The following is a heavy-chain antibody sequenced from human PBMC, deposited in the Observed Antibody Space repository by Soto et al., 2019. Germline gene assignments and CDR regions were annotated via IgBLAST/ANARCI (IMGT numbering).Heavy chain of an antibody. J-gene: IGHJ6*02. Sequence: QVQLVQSGAEVKKPGSSVTVSCKTSGGTFSKDAINWVRQAPGQGLEWMGLLIPVFGSPIYAQKFQGRIRITADESTSTAFMDLGRLRSEDTAVYYCTRVLGYTFEPGKTRYYAMDVWGQGTTVSVS. CDR3: TRVLGYTFEPGKTRYYAMDV. V-gene: IGHV1-69*01. D-gene: IGHD5-18*01. CDR1: GGTFSKDA. CDR2: LIPVFGSP.